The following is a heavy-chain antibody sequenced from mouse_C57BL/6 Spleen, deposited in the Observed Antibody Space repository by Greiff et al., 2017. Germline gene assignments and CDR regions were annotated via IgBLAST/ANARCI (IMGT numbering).Heavy chain of an antibody. D-gene: IGHD2-12*01. J-gene: IGHJ1*03. V-gene: IGHV1-62-2*01. CDR2: FYPGSGSI. CDR3: ARHEENYSKGGYFDV. CDR1: GYTFTEYT. Sequence: QVHVKQSGAELVKPGASVKLSCKASGYTFTEYTIHWVKQRSGQGLEWIGWFYPGSGSIKYNEKFKDKATVTADKSSSTVYMELSRLTAEDSAVYFCARHEENYSKGGYFDVWGTGTTVTVSS.